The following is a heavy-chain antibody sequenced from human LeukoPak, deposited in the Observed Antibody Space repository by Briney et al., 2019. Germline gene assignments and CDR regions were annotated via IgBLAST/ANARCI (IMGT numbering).Heavy chain of an antibody. D-gene: IGHD5-12*01. CDR1: GYTFTIYG. Sequence: GASVKVSCKASGYTFTIYGLFWVRQGPGQGLEWMGCISANTGNTKFLQKFKGRVTMTTDTATSTAYMELRNLSSVDTAVYYCARSSSGYNYRYIYGMDVWGQGTTVIVSS. V-gene: IGHV1-18*01. CDR3: ARSSSGYNYRYIYGMDV. CDR2: ISANTGNT. J-gene: IGHJ6*02.